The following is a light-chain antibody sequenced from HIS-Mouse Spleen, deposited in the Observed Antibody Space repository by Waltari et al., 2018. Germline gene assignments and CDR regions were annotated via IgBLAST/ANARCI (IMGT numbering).Light chain of an antibody. Sequence: QSVLTQPPSVSAAPGQKVTISCSGSSSNIGNNYVSWYQQLPGTAPKLLIYDTNTRPSGIPDRFSGSKSGTSATLGITGLQTGDEADYYCGTWDSSLSAWVFGGGTKLTVL. CDR3: GTWDSSLSAWV. CDR1: SSNIGNNY. CDR2: DTN. J-gene: IGLJ3*02. V-gene: IGLV1-51*01.